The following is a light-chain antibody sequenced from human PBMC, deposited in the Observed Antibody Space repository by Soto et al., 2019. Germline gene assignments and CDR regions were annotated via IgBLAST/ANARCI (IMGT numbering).Light chain of an antibody. Sequence: EIVMTQSPATLSVSPGERATLSCRASQSVSSNLAWYQQKPGQAPRLLIYGASTRATGIPARFSGSGSGTEFPLTISSLQSEDFAVYYCQQYNNWPPRTFGQGTKREIK. V-gene: IGKV3-15*01. CDR3: QQYNNWPPRT. CDR2: GAS. CDR1: QSVSSN. J-gene: IGKJ2*01.